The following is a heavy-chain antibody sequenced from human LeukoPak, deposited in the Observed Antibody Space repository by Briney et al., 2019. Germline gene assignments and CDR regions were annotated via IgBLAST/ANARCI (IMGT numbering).Heavy chain of an antibody. Sequence: SQTLSLTCTVSGGSISSGSYYWSWIRQPAGKGLEWIGRIYTSGSTNYNPPLKSRVTISVDTSKNQFSLKLSSVTAADTAVYYRARGISGEFDYWGQGTLVTVSS. J-gene: IGHJ4*02. D-gene: IGHD6-19*01. CDR3: ARGISGEFDY. CDR1: GGSISSGSYY. V-gene: IGHV4-61*02. CDR2: IYTSGST.